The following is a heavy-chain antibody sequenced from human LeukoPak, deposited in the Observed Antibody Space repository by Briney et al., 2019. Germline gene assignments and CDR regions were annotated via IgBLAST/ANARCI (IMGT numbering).Heavy chain of an antibody. CDR2: IKTDGSEK. CDR3: ATYSSLNRREFQY. V-gene: IGHV3-7*01. Sequence: GGSLRLSCEGSGFTFSNYWMGWVRQAPGKGLQWVANIKTDGSEKYYMDSVKGRFTISRDNAKNSLYLQMNSLRAEDTAVYYCATYSSLNRREFQYWGQGTLLTVSS. D-gene: IGHD3-22*01. J-gene: IGHJ1*01. CDR1: GFTFSNYW.